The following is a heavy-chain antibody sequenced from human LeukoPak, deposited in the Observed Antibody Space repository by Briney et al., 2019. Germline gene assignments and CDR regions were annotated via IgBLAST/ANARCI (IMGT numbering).Heavy chain of an antibody. Sequence: GGSPRLSCAASGFTFSSYSMNWVRQAPGKGLEWVSSISSSSSYIYYADSVKGRFTISRDNAKNSLYLQMNSLRAEDTAVYYCARDRPGAELPDSRFWGQGTLVTVSS. CDR2: ISSSSSYI. CDR3: ARDRPGAELPDSRF. D-gene: IGHD2-15*01. V-gene: IGHV3-21*01. J-gene: IGHJ4*02. CDR1: GFTFSSYS.